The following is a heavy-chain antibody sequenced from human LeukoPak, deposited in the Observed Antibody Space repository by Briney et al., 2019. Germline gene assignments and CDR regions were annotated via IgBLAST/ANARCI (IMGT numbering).Heavy chain of an antibody. D-gene: IGHD1-26*01. CDR2: IYYTGST. V-gene: IGHV4-59*01. J-gene: IGHJ6*03. Sequence: SETLSLTCSVSGGSMSSYYWNWIRHTPGKGLEWIGYIYYTGSTNYSPSFKSRVTISLDTSKKQIFLNMNSVTAADTAVYYCVRAEELYVGSPPLYYYYLDVWGKGTTVTVS. CDR3: VRAEELYVGSPPLYYYYLDV. CDR1: GGSMSSYY.